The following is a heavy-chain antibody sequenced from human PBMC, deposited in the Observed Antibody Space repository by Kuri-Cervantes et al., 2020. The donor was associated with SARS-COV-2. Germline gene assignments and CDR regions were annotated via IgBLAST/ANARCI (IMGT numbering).Heavy chain of an antibody. D-gene: IGHD6-13*01. CDR2: IDRDDDK. Sequence: SGPTLVKPTQTLTLTCTFSGFSRRTSGMCVSWIRQPPGKAREWLARIDRDDDKYYSTSLKTRLTISKDTSKNHVVLTMTNMDPVDTATYYCARIQEAAAGNYYSYGMDVWGQGTTVTVSS. CDR3: ARIQEAAAGNYYSYGMDV. CDR1: GFSRRTSGMC. J-gene: IGHJ6*02. V-gene: IGHV2-70*11.